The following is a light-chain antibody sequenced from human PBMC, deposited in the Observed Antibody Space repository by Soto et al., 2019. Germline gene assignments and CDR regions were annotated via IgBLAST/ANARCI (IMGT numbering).Light chain of an antibody. Sequence: QSALTQPASVSGSPGQSITISCTGTSSDVGGYNSVSWYQQHPGKAPKLMIYDVSNRPSGVSNRFSGSKSGNTASLTISGLQAEDEADYYCSSFTSSTALYVFRTGTKVTVL. V-gene: IGLV2-14*01. CDR1: SSDVGGYNS. J-gene: IGLJ1*01. CDR3: SSFTSSTALYV. CDR2: DVS.